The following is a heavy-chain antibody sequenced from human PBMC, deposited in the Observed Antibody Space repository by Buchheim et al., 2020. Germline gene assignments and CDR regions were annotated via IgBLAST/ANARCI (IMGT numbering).Heavy chain of an antibody. CDR3: ARDTLGYCSGGSCYRTNWYFDL. D-gene: IGHD2-15*01. CDR2: INPSGGST. CDR1: EYTFTSYY. Sequence: QVQLVQSGAEVKKPGASVKFSCKAPEYTFTSYYMHWVRQAPGQGLEWMGIINPSGGSTSYAKKFQGRVTMTRDTSTRHVYMELSSLRYVGTAVYYCARDTLGYCSGGSCYRTNWYFDLWGRGTL. J-gene: IGHJ2*01. V-gene: IGHV1-46*01.